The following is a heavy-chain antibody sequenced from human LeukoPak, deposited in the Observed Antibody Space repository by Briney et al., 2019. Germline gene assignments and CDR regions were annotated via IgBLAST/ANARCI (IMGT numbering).Heavy chain of an antibody. CDR1: GYTLTSYD. J-gene: IGHJ4*02. CDR3: ARVANWNDPDY. V-gene: IGHV1-8*01. D-gene: IGHD1-1*01. CDR2: MNPNSGNT. Sequence: ASVKVSCKASGYTLTSYDINWVRQATGQGLEWMGWMNPNSGNTGYAQKFQGRVTMTRNTSISTAYMELSSVRSEDTAVYYCARVANWNDPDYWGQGTLVTVSS.